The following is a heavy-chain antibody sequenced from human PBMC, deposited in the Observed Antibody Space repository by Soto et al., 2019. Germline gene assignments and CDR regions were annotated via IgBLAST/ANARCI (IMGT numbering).Heavy chain of an antibody. CDR3: ARRYGWAFDI. CDR1: GGSISGYY. J-gene: IGHJ3*02. V-gene: IGHV4-59*08. D-gene: IGHD3-16*01. CDR2: IYYSGST. Sequence: PSETLSLTCTVSGGSISGYYWSWIRQPPGKGLEWIGYIYYSGSTNYNPSLKSRVTISVDTSKNQFSLKLSSVTAADTAVYYCARRYGWAFDIWGQGTMVTVSS.